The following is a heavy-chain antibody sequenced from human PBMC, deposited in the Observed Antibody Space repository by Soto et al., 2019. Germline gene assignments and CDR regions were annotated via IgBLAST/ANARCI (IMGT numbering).Heavy chain of an antibody. Sequence: QVQLVQSGAEVKKPGSSVKVSCKVSGATFRTNPIAWVRQAPGQGLEWRGGIVPMSGTPKYAQKFQDRVTKIADESTSTAYMELRTLSSEDTAIYYCARKGGGDCPGGGCFSLDFWGQGTLITVSS. CDR1: GATFRTNP. V-gene: IGHV1-69*01. D-gene: IGHD2-15*01. CDR2: IVPMSGTP. J-gene: IGHJ4*02. CDR3: ARKGGGDCPGGGCFSLDF.